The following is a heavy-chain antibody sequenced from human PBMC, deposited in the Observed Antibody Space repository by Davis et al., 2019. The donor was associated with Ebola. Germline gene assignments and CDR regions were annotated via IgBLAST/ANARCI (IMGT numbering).Heavy chain of an antibody. Sequence: HSQTLSLTCAISGDSVSGSSGAWNWIRQSPSRGLEWLGRTYYNSKWYSDYAVSVKSRISINPDTSKNQFSLQLNSVTPEDTALYYCARGWLRAGMDVWGEGTTVTVPS. D-gene: IGHD5-18*01. J-gene: IGHJ6*04. CDR1: GDSVSGSSGA. CDR3: ARGWLRAGMDV. V-gene: IGHV6-1*01. CDR2: TYYNSKWYS.